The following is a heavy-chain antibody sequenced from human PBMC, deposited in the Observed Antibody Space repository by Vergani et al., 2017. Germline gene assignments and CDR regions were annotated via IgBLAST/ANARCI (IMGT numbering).Heavy chain of an antibody. CDR3: AREEEIVGALYGMDV. V-gene: IGHV3-11*05. D-gene: IGHD1-26*01. CDR2: ISSSSSYT. Sequence: VQLVESGGGLVQPGGSLRLSCAASGFTVSSNYMSWVRQAPGKGLEWVSYISSSSSYTNYADSVKGRFTISRDNSKNTLYLQMNSLRAEDTAVYYCAREEEIVGALYGMDVWGQGTTVTVSS. J-gene: IGHJ6*02. CDR1: GFTVSSNY.